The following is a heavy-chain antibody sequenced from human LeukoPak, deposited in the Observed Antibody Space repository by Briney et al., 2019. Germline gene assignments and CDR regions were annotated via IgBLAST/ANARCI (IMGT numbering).Heavy chain of an antibody. V-gene: IGHV1-3*01. CDR3: ARGRFGPLITMVRGVFDY. J-gene: IGHJ4*02. D-gene: IGHD3-10*01. Sequence: ASVKVSCKASGYTFTSYAMHWMRQAPGQRLEWMGWINAGNGSTKYSQKFQGRATITRDTSASTAYMELGSLRSEDTAVYYCARGRFGPLITMVRGVFDYWGQGTLVTVSS. CDR1: GYTFTSYA. CDR2: INAGNGST.